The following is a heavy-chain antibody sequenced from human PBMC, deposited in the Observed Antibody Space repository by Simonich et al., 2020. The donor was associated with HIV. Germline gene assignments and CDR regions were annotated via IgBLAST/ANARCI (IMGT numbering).Heavy chain of an antibody. V-gene: IGHV4-34*01. J-gene: IGHJ4*02. CDR1: GGSFSGYY. Sequence: QVPLHQWGAGLLKSSETLSLTCAVYGGSFSGYYWNWIRQPPGKGLGWSAEINHGGRTNYNPALKSRVTILLDTSKNQFSLKLASVTATDTALYYCARSPSENWDYYFDYWSQGTLVTVSS. CDR3: ARSPSENWDYYFDY. D-gene: IGHD1-7*01. CDR2: INHGGRT.